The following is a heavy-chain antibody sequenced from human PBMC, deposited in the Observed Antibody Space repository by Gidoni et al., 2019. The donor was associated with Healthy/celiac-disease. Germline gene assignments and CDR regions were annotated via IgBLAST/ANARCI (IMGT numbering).Heavy chain of an antibody. V-gene: IGHV3-64D*06. CDR2: ISSNGGST. Sequence: EVQLVESGGGLVQPGGSLRLSCSASGFTFSSYAMHWGRQAPGKGLEYVSAISSNGGSTYYADSVKGRFTISRDNSKNTLYLQMSSLRAEDTAVYYCVCGSSGIAAAGDYWGQGTLVTVSS. D-gene: IGHD6-13*01. CDR1: GFTFSSYA. J-gene: IGHJ4*02. CDR3: VCGSSGIAAAGDY.